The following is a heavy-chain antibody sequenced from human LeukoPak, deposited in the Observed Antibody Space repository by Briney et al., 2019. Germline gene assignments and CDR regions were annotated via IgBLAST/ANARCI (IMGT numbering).Heavy chain of an antibody. Sequence: GGSLRLSCAAPGFTFSSYSLNWVRQAPGKGLEWVSCISSSSSTIYYADSVKGRFTISRDNAKNSLYLQMNSLRAEDTAVYYCAKDLRSGEWELHNYWGQGTLVTVSS. CDR3: AKDLRSGEWELHNY. CDR1: GFTFSSYS. D-gene: IGHD1-26*01. CDR2: ISSSSSTI. J-gene: IGHJ4*02. V-gene: IGHV3-48*04.